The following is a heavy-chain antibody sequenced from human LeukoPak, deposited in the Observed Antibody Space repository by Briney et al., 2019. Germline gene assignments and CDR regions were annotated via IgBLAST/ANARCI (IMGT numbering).Heavy chain of an antibody. CDR1: GGSISSYY. J-gene: IGHJ4*02. V-gene: IGHV4-4*07. D-gene: IGHD3-3*01. Sequence: SETPSLTCTVSGGSISSYYWSWIRQPAGKGLEWIGRIYTSGSTNYNPSLKSRVTMSVATSKNQFSLKLSSVTAADTAVSYCARGFWSGYYRDFDYWGQGTLVTVSS. CDR3: ARGFWSGYYRDFDY. CDR2: IYTSGST.